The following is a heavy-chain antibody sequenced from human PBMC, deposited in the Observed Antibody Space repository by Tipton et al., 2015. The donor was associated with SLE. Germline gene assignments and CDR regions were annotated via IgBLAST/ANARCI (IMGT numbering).Heavy chain of an antibody. CDR3: ARGLVRGVLVAFDI. CDR2: VYYSGNT. Sequence: TLSLTCTVSGISIISGTDYWTWVRQPPGKGLEWIATVYYSGNTYYNPSLKSRVTISVDTSKTQFSLKLTSVTATDTAVYYCARGLVRGVLVAFDIWGQGTMVTVSS. D-gene: IGHD3-10*01. CDR1: GISIISGTDY. V-gene: IGHV4-39*02. J-gene: IGHJ3*02.